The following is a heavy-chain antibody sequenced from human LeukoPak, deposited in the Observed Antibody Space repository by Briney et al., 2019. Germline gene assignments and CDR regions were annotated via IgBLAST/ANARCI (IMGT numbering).Heavy chain of an antibody. J-gene: IGHJ2*01. Sequence: ASVKVSCKASGYTFTSYDINWVRQATGQGLEWMGWMNPNSGNTGYAQKFQGRVTMTRNTSISTAYMELSSLRSEDTAVYYCARSPGLALNWYFDLWGRGTLVTVSS. CDR3: ARSPGLALNWYFDL. CDR2: MNPNSGNT. D-gene: IGHD2-15*01. CDR1: GYTFTSYD. V-gene: IGHV1-8*01.